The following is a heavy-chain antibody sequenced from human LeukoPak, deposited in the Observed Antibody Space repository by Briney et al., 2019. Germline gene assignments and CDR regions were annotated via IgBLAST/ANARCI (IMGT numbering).Heavy chain of an antibody. CDR2: ISAYNGNA. V-gene: IGHV1-18*01. J-gene: IGHJ4*02. CDR3: ARDAYTTGADY. Sequence: ASVKVSCKASGYTFTRYCVSWVRQAPGQGLEWMGWISAYNGNANYVQRLQGRVTLTTDTATTTAYMELRSLTSDATAVYYCARDAYTTGADYWGQGTLVTVSS. CDR1: GYTFTRYC. D-gene: IGHD3-16*01.